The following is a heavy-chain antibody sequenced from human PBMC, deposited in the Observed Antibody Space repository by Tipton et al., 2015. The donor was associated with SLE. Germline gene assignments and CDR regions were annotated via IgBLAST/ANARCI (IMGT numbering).Heavy chain of an antibody. CDR3: VRAPGDYYGSGTYYDHYYYGMDV. Sequence: TLSLTCSVSGGSITGYYWSWIRQPPGKGLEWIGYIYYSGSTNYNPSLKSRLTMSVDTSKNQFSLNVSSVTAAETAVYYCVRAPGDYYGSGTYYDHYYYGMDVWGEGTTVTVSS. V-gene: IGHV4-59*01. CDR2: IYYSGST. J-gene: IGHJ6*04. D-gene: IGHD3-10*01. CDR1: GGSITGYY.